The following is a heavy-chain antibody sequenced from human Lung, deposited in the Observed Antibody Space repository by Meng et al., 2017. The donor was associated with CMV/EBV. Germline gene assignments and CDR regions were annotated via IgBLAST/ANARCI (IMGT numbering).Heavy chain of an antibody. D-gene: IGHD1-7*01. CDR1: GGSFSGYY. Sequence: SETLSLTCAVYGGSFSGYYWSWSRQPPGKGLEWIGEINHSGSTNYNPSLKSRVTITVDTSKNQFSLKLSPVTAADTAVYYCARGAWNYVGVLDYWGQGTLVTVSS. CDR2: INHSGST. CDR3: ARGAWNYVGVLDY. V-gene: IGHV4-34*01. J-gene: IGHJ4*02.